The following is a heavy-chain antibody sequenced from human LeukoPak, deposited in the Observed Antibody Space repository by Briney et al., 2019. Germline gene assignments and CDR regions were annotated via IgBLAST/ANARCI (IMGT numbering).Heavy chain of an antibody. J-gene: IGHJ4*02. CDR3: ARSYSSSWHYFDY. Sequence: QPGGSLRLSCAASGFTFSSFAMSWVRQAPGKGLEWVSAVSGSGGSTYYADSVKGRFTISRDNSKNTLYLQMNSLRAEDTALYFCARSYSSSWHYFDYWGQGTLVTVSS. D-gene: IGHD6-13*01. CDR1: GFTFSSFA. CDR2: VSGSGGST. V-gene: IGHV3-23*01.